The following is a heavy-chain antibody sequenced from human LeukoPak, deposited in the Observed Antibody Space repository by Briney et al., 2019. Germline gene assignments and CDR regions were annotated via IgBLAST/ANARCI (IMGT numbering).Heavy chain of an antibody. D-gene: IGHD2-2*01. V-gene: IGHV3-30*02. CDR1: GFSFSTYG. Sequence: GGSLRLSCAASGFSFSTYGIHWVRQAPGKGLEWVAFIHYDGSNKYYADSVKGRFTISRDNSKNTLYMQMNSLRAEDTAVYYCARSTGYCSSTSCYLDAFDIWGQGTMVTVSS. CDR2: IHYDGSNK. J-gene: IGHJ3*02. CDR3: ARSTGYCSSTSCYLDAFDI.